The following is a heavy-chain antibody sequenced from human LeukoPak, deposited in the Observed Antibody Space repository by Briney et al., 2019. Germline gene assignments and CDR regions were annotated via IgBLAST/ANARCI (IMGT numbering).Heavy chain of an antibody. D-gene: IGHD1-26*01. V-gene: IGHV1-2*02. CDR3: ARLMGVGSYSTHFDY. Sequence: ASVEVSCKASGYTFTGYYMHWVRQAPGQGLEWMGWINPNSGGTNYAQKFQGRVTMTRDTSISTAYMELSRLRSDDTAVYYCARLMGVGSYSTHFDYWGQGTLVTVSS. J-gene: IGHJ4*02. CDR1: GYTFTGYY. CDR2: INPNSGGT.